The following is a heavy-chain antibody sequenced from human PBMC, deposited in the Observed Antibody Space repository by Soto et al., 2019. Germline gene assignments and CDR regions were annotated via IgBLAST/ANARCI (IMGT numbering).Heavy chain of an antibody. V-gene: IGHV3-23*01. J-gene: IGHJ4*02. Sequence: EVQLLESGGDLVQPGGSLRLSCAASAFTFSSYGMNWVRKAPGKGLEWVSAISASGGNTYYADSVKGRFTISRDNSKNILYVQMTSLRVEDTALYYCAKETGHRGAYDYWGQGTLVTVSS. D-gene: IGHD1-26*01. CDR3: AKETGHRGAYDY. CDR1: AFTFSSYG. CDR2: ISASGGNT.